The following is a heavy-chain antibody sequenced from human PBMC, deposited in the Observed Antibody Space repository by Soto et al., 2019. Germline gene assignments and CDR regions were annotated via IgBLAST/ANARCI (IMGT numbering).Heavy chain of an antibody. CDR3: ARDRRDGYKRYFEF. D-gene: IGHD5-12*01. J-gene: IGHJ4*02. Sequence: SETLSLTCTVTGGAISGYYWTWIRQSDGEGLEWIGRIYSSGSTNYNPSLKSRVTISLDTSMNYLSPTLNSVTSADTAVYFCARDRRDGYKRYFEFWGQGNQVTVSS. CDR2: IYSSGST. CDR1: GGAISGYY. V-gene: IGHV4-4*07.